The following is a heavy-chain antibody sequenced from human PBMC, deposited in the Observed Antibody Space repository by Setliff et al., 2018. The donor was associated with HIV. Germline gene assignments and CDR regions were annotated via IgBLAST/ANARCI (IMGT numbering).Heavy chain of an antibody. CDR3: ASSRPPDDSSGYLDH. Sequence: GGSLRLSCAASGFTFSSYSMNWVRQAPGKGLEWVSRIKSKASGETREYAAPVKGRFTISRDNAKNSLNLEMNSLRAEDTTIYYCASSRPPDDSSGYLDHWGQGTLVTVSS. J-gene: IGHJ4*01. CDR2: IKSKASGETR. V-gene: IGHV3-15*01. D-gene: IGHD3-22*01. CDR1: GFTFSSYS.